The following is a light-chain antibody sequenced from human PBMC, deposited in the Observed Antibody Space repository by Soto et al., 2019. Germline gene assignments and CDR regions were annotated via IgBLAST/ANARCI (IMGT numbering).Light chain of an antibody. Sequence: EIVMTQSPATLSVSPGERATLSCRASQSIGSNLAWYLQKPGQAPTLLIYASSTRATGFPARFSGSGSGTEFTLSISTMQSEDFAIYYCQQYDTWPLTFCGGTKVEI. CDR1: QSIGSN. J-gene: IGKJ4*01. CDR3: QQYDTWPLT. CDR2: ASS. V-gene: IGKV3-15*01.